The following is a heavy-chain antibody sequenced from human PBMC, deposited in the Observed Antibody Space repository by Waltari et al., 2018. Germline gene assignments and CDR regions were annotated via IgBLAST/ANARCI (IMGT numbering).Heavy chain of an antibody. CDR3: ARREISGGSYPTWFDP. J-gene: IGHJ5*02. V-gene: IGHV1-8*01. D-gene: IGHD1-26*01. Sequence: QVQLVQSGAEVKKPGASVKVSCQASGSTFTSYAINWVRQATGQGLEWMGWMNPNSGNTGYAQKFQGRVTMTRNTSISTAYMELSSLRSEDTAVYYCARREISGGSYPTWFDPWGQGTLVTVSS. CDR1: GSTFTSYA. CDR2: MNPNSGNT.